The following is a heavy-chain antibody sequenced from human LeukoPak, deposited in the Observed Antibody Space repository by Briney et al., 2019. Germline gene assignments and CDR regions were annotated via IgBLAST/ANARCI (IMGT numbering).Heavy chain of an antibody. V-gene: IGHV1-69*06. Sequence: SVTVSCKASGYTFTSYAMNWVRQAPGQGLEWMGGIIPVFGTTNYAQEFQGRVTITADKSTSTAYMELSSLRSEDTAVYYCARVDGRYCTDGVCYPKGAFDPWGQGTLVTVSS. CDR1: GYTFTSYA. CDR2: IIPVFGTT. CDR3: ARVDGRYCTDGVCYPKGAFDP. D-gene: IGHD2-8*01. J-gene: IGHJ5*02.